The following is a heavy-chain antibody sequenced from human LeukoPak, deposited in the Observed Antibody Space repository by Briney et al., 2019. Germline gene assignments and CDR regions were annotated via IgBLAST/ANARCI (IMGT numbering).Heavy chain of an antibody. CDR2: INPDSGGT. J-gene: IGHJ5*02. CDR1: GYTFTGYY. D-gene: IGHD3-10*01. CDR3: ARVREYYGAGGWFDP. Sequence: ASVKVSCKASGYTFTGYYMHWVRQAPGQGLEWMGWINPDSGGTNYAQKFQGRVTMTRDTSISTAYMELRRLRSDGTAVYYCARVREYYGAGGWFDPWGQGTLVTVSS. V-gene: IGHV1-2*02.